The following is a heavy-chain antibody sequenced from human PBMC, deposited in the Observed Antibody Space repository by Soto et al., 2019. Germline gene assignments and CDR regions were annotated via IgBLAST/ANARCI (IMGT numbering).Heavy chain of an antibody. CDR3: TRDASRDSSARGWFDP. J-gene: IGHJ5*02. V-gene: IGHV3-21*02. D-gene: IGHD6-13*01. Sequence: EVQLVESGGGLVKPGGSLTLSCAACGFSFRSFTMNWFRQAPGKGLEWVSTISSNSAYIYYTDALRGRFTISRDNAKNSLHLQMNSLRAEDTAVYYCTRDASRDSSARGWFDPWGPGTLVTVSS. CDR2: ISSNSAYI. CDR1: GFSFRSFT.